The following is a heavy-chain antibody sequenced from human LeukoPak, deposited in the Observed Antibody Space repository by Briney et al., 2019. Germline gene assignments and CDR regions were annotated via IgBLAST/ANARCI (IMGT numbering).Heavy chain of an antibody. CDR2: INPNSGGT. CDR1: GYTFTGYY. J-gene: IGHJ5*02. D-gene: IGHD2-15*01. V-gene: IGHV1-2*02. Sequence: ASVKVSCKASGYTFTGYYMHWVRQAPGQGLEWMGWINPNSGGTNYAQKFQGRVTMTRDTSISTAYMELSRLRSDDTAVYYCARQVIGVAQGNLFDPWGQGTLVTASS. CDR3: ARQVIGVAQGNLFDP.